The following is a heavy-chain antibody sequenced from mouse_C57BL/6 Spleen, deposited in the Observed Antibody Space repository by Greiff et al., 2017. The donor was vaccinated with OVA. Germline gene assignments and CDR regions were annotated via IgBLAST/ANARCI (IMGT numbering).Heavy chain of an antibody. D-gene: IGHD3-1*01. Sequence: EVMLVESGGGLVKPGGSLKLSCAASGFTFSSYAMPWVRQTPEKRLEWVATISDGGSYTYYPDNVKGRFTISRDNAKNNLYLQMSHLKSEDTAMDYCAGDRGAMDDWGQGTSVTVSS. J-gene: IGHJ4*01. V-gene: IGHV5-4*01. CDR3: AGDRGAMDD. CDR1: GFTFSSYA. CDR2: ISDGGSYT.